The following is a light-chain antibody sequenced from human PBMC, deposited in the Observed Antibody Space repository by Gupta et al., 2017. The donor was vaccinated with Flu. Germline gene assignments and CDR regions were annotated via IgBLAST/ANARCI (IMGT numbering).Light chain of an antibody. CDR3: QQRSNWPPIT. Sequence: EIVLTQSPATLSLSPGERATLSCRASQSVSSYLAWYQQKPGQAPRLLIYDASNRATGIPARFSGRGSGTDFTLTISSREPEDFAVYYCQQRSNWPPITFGGGTKVEIK. V-gene: IGKV3-11*01. CDR1: QSVSSY. J-gene: IGKJ4*01. CDR2: DAS.